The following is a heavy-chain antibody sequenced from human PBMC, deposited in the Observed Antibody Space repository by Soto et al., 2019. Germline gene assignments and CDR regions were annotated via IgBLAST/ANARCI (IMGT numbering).Heavy chain of an antibody. CDR3: EKYFDY. CDR2: LSDSGISI. CDR1: GFTFSSHA. Sequence: PGGSLRLSCTASGFTFSSHAMTWVRQAPGKGLEWVSGLSDSGISIYYADSVKGRFTISRDNSMNTLYLQMKILRAEDTAVYYCEKYFDYWGQGSLVTVSS. J-gene: IGHJ4*02. V-gene: IGHV3-23*01.